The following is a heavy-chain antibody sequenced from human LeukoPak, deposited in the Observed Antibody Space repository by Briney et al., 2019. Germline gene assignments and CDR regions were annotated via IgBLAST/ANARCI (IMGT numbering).Heavy chain of an antibody. D-gene: IGHD4-17*01. Sequence: PGGSLRLSCAASGFTFSSYGTNWVRQAPGKGLEWVSYISSSGSTIYYADSVKGRFTISRDNAKNSLYLQMNSLRAEDTAVYYCARDEKGDYDYWGQGTLVTVSS. J-gene: IGHJ4*02. CDR2: ISSSGSTI. CDR3: ARDEKGDYDY. V-gene: IGHV3-48*03. CDR1: GFTFSSYG.